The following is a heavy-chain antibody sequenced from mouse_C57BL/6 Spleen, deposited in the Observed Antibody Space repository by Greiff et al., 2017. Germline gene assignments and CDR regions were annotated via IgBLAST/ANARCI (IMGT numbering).Heavy chain of an antibody. Sequence: VQLQQSGPGLVKPSQSLSLTCSVTGYSITSGYYWNWIRQFPGNKLEWMGYISYDGSNNYNPSLKNRISITRDTSKNQFFLKLNSVTTEDTATYYCARGYDYDPWFAYWGQGTLVTVSA. CDR3: ARGYDYDPWFAY. V-gene: IGHV3-6*01. CDR1: GYSITSGYY. J-gene: IGHJ3*01. CDR2: ISYDGSN. D-gene: IGHD2-4*01.